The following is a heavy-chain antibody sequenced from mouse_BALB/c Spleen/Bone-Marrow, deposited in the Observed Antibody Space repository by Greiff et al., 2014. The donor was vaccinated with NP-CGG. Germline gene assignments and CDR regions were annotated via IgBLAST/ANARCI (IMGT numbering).Heavy chain of an antibody. CDR1: GYAFTNYL. CDR2: INPGSGGT. V-gene: IGHV1-54*01. CDR3: ARELGRWYFDV. Sequence: VKLMESGAELVRPGTSVKVSCKASGYAFTNYLIEWVKQRPGQGLEWIGVINPGSGGTNYNEKFKGKATLTADKSSSTAYMQLSSLTSDDSAVYIRARELGRWYFDVWGAGTTVTVSS. J-gene: IGHJ1*01. D-gene: IGHD4-1*01.